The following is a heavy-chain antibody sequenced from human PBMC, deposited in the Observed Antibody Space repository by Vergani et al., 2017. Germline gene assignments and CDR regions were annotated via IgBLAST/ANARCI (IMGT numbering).Heavy chain of an antibody. CDR2: IYYSGST. D-gene: IGHD6-13*01. V-gene: IGHV4-39*01. CDR3: AGRKEQLVPGNYYYYYYMDV. Sequence: QLQLQESDPGLVKPSETLSLTCTVSGGSIRSTFYYWGWIRQPPGKGLEWIGTIYYSGSTYYNPYLKSRVTISVDTSKNQFSLKLNSVTAADTAVYYCAGRKEQLVPGNYYYYYYMDVSGKGTTVTVSS. CDR1: GGSIRSTFYY. J-gene: IGHJ6*03.